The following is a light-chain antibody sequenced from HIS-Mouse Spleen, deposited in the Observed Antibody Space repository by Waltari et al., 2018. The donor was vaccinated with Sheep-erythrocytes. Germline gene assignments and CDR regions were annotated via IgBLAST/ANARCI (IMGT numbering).Light chain of an antibody. CDR1: SSDVGSYNL. V-gene: IGLV2-23*01. CDR3: CSYAGSSTPWV. J-gene: IGLJ3*02. CDR2: EGS. Sequence: QSALTQPASVSGSPGQSITLSCTGTSSDVGSYNLVPWSQQHPGKAPKRRIYEGSKRPSGVSNRFSGSKSGNTASLTISGLQAEDEADYYCCSYAGSSTPWVFGGGTKLTVL.